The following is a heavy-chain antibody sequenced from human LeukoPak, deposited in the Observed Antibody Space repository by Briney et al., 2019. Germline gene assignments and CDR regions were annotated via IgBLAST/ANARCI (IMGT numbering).Heavy chain of an antibody. Sequence: GGSLRLSCGVSGFTFSTYWMSWVRQAPGKGLEWVANIHPDGTETYYVDSVKGRFTISRDNAKNSLYLQMDSLRAEDTAFYYCARISWFSGSYWVYWGQGTLATVSS. J-gene: IGHJ4*02. CDR1: GFTFSTYW. CDR2: IHPDGTET. V-gene: IGHV3-7*01. D-gene: IGHD1-26*01. CDR3: ARISWFSGSYWVY.